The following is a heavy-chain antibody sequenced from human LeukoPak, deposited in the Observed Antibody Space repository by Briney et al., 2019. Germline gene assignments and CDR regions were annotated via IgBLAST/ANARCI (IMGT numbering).Heavy chain of an antibody. CDR3: AKGSSSGWPYYFDY. CDR1: GFTFSSYA. V-gene: IGHV3-23*01. CDR2: ITGSGGNT. Sequence: GGSLRLSCAASGFTFSSYAMSWVRQAPGKGLEWFSGITGSGGNTFHADSVKGRFTISRDNSKNTLYLQMNSLRAGDTAIYYCAKGSSSGWPYYFDYWGQGTLVTVSS. J-gene: IGHJ4*02. D-gene: IGHD6-19*01.